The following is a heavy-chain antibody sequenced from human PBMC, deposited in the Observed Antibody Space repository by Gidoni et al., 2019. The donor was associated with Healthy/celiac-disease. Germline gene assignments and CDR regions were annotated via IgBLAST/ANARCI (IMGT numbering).Heavy chain of an antibody. V-gene: IGHV3-21*01. Sequence: EVQRVASGGGLVKPGGSLRLSCTASGFTFSSYSMNWVRQAPGQGLEWVSSISSSSSYIYYADSVKGRFTISRDNAKNSLYLQMNSLRAEDTAVYYCARDSRWDDAFDIWGQGTMVTVSS. CDR2: ISSSSSYI. CDR3: ARDSRWDDAFDI. CDR1: GFTFSSYS. J-gene: IGHJ3*02. D-gene: IGHD1-26*01.